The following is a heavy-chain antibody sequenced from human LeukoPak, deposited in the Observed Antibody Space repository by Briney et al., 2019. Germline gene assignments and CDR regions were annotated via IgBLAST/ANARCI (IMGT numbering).Heavy chain of an antibody. CDR3: AKDYRPIVGASYYFDY. CDR2: IWYDGVNK. V-gene: IGHV3-33*06. CDR1: GFTFSSYW. D-gene: IGHD1-26*01. J-gene: IGHJ4*02. Sequence: GGSLGLSCAASGFTFSSYWMSWVRQAPGKGLEWVAVIWYDGVNKYYVDSVKGRFTISRDNSKNTLYLQMKSLRAEDTAVYYCAKDYRPIVGASYYFDYWGQGTLVTVSS.